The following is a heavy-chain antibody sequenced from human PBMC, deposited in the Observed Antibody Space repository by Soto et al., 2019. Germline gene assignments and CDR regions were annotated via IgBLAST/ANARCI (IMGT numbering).Heavy chain of an antibody. CDR1: GYSFTNYW. CDR3: ARLSEGYSYGYGSFDY. J-gene: IGHJ4*02. Sequence: GESLKISCEGSGYSFTNYWLGWVRQMPGKGLEWMGIIYPGDSDTRYSPSFQGQVTISADKSISTAYLQWSSLKASDTAMYYCARLSEGYSYGYGSFDYWGQGTLVTVSS. CDR2: IYPGDSDT. V-gene: IGHV5-51*01. D-gene: IGHD5-18*01.